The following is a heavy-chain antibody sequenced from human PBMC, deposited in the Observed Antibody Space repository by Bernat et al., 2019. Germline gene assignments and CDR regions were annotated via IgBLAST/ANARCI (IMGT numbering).Heavy chain of an antibody. V-gene: IGHV3-21*01. CDR3: ARDSRQWLVQDY. CDR1: GFTFSSYS. J-gene: IGHJ4*02. D-gene: IGHD6-19*01. Sequence: EVQLVESGGGLVKPGGSLRLSCAASGFTFSSYSMNWVRQAPGKGLEWVSSISSSSSYIYYADSVKGRFTISRDNAKNSLYLQMNSLRAEDTAVYYCARDSRQWLVQDYWGQGTLVTVSS. CDR2: ISSSSSYI.